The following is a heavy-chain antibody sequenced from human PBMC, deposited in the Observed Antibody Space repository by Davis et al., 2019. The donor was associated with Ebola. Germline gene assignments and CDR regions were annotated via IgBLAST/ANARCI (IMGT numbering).Heavy chain of an antibody. D-gene: IGHD6-6*01. J-gene: IGHJ6*03. CDR3: AKGLQYSSRHCYMDV. CDR2: ISGSGGST. CDR1: GFTFSSYA. Sequence: PGGSLRLSCAASGFTFSSYAMSWVRQAPGKGLEWVSAISGSGGSTYYADSVKGRFTISRDNSKNTLYLQMNSLRAEDTAVYYCAKGLQYSSRHCYMDVWGKGTTVTVSS. V-gene: IGHV3-23*01.